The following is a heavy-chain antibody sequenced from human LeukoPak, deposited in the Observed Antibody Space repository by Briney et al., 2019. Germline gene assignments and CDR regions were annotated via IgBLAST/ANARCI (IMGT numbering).Heavy chain of an antibody. V-gene: IGHV3-9*01. CDR2: ISWNSGSI. J-gene: IGHJ5*02. D-gene: IGHD3-22*01. CDR3: AKASGFTWFDP. CDR1: GFTFDDYA. Sequence: GRSLRLSCAASGFTFDDYAMHWVRQAPGKGLEWVSGISWNSGSIGYADSVKGRFTISRDNAKNSLFLQMNSLRAEDTALYYCAKASGFTWFDPWGQGTLVTVSS.